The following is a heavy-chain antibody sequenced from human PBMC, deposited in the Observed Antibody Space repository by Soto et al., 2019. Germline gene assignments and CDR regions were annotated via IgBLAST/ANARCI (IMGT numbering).Heavy chain of an antibody. CDR3: AKAKSTVYCSGGSCRYYFDY. J-gene: IGHJ4*02. Sequence: SLRLSCAASGFAFRNYAMRWVRQAPGKGLEWVSAISGSGGSTYYADSVKGRFTISRDNSKNTLYLQMNSLRAEDTAVYYCAKAKSTVYCSGGSCRYYFDYWGQGTLVTVSS. CDR2: ISGSGGST. D-gene: IGHD2-15*01. CDR1: GFAFRNYA. V-gene: IGHV3-23*01.